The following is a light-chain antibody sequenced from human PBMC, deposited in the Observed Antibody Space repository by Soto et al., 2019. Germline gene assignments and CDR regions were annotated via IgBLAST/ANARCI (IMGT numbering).Light chain of an antibody. CDR3: QQYNRWPLT. Sequence: EIVMTQSPATLSVSPGDTATLSCRASQSVSSNLAWYQQKPGQAPRLLIYGASSRATGTPARFSGSGSGTEFTLTIRSLQSEDFAVYYCQQYNRWPLTFGGGTKVEIK. V-gene: IGKV3D-15*01. CDR2: GAS. CDR1: QSVSSN. J-gene: IGKJ4*01.